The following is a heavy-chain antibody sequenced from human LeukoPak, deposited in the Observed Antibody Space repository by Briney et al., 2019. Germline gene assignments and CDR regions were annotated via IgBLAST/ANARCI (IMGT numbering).Heavy chain of an antibody. Sequence: SETLSLTCTVSGGSISSYYWSWIRQPAGKGLEWIGRIYTSGSTYYNPSLKSRVTISVDTSKNQFSLKMNSVTAADTAVYYCARGQWFRAFWSRGTPVTVSS. CDR2: IYTSGST. J-gene: IGHJ4*02. V-gene: IGHV4-4*07. CDR3: ARGQWFRAF. CDR1: GGSISSYY. D-gene: IGHD3-10*01.